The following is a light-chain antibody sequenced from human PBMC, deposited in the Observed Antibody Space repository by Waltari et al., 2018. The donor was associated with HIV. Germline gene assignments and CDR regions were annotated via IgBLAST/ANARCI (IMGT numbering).Light chain of an antibody. CDR2: RDS. Sequence: YELTQPLSVSVALGQTARITCGGNNIGSKNVHWYQQKPGQAPVLVIYRDSNRPSGRPERVSGANSGNTATLTISRAQAGDEADYYCQVWDSSTARVFGGGTKLTVL. V-gene: IGLV3-9*01. J-gene: IGLJ3*02. CDR3: QVWDSSTARV. CDR1: NIGSKN.